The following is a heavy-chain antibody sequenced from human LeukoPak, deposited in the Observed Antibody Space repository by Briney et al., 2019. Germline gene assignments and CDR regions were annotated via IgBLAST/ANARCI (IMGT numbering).Heavy chain of an antibody. J-gene: IGHJ4*02. CDR3: AKSDGYGLIDY. D-gene: IGHD5-24*01. CDR2: IYCSGST. V-gene: IGHV4-39*01. CDR1: GASISTSAYY. Sequence: RPSETLSLTCTVSGASISTSAYYWGWIRQPPGKGLDWIGNIYCSGSTYYNPSLKSRVTISVDSSKNQFSLRLSSVTTADTAVYYCAKSDGYGLIDYWGQGTLVTVSS.